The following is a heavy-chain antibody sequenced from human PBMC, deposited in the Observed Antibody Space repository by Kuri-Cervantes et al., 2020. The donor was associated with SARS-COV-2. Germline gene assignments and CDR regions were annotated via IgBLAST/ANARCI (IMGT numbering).Heavy chain of an antibody. Sequence: LETLSLTCTVSGGSISSYYWSWIRQPPGKGLEWIGYIYYSGSTNYNPSLKSRVTISVDTSKNQFSLKLSSVTAADTAVYYCARARIAAAGYNWFDPWGQGTLVTVSS. CDR2: IYYSGST. D-gene: IGHD6-13*01. CDR1: GGSISSYY. V-gene: IGHV4-59*12. CDR3: ARARIAAAGYNWFDP. J-gene: IGHJ5*02.